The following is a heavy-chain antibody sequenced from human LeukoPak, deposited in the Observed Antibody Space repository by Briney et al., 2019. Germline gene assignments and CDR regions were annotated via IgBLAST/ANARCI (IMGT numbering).Heavy chain of an antibody. J-gene: IGHJ5*01. CDR2: IYYSGST. V-gene: IGHV4-59*12. Sequence: SETLSLTCTVSGGSISSYYWSWIRQPPGKGLEWIGYIYYSGSTNYNPSLKSRVTISVDTSKNQFSLKLSSVTAADTAVYFCARDQEHCSGTSCYPYWYDSWGQGTLVTVSS. CDR3: ARDQEHCSGTSCYPYWYDS. D-gene: IGHD2-2*01. CDR1: GGSISSYY.